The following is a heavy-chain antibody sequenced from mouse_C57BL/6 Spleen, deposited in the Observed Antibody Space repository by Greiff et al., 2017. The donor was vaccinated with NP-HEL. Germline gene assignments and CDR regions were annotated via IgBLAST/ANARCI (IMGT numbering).Heavy chain of an antibody. CDR1: GYTFTDYE. CDR3: TRWRTY. CDR2: IDPETGGT. V-gene: IGHV1-15*01. Sequence: VQGVESGAELVRPGASVTLSCKASGYTFTDYEMHWVKQTPVHGLEWIGAIDPETGGTAYNQKFKGKAILTADKSSSTAYMELRSLTSEDSAVYYCTRWRTYWGQGTLVTVSA. J-gene: IGHJ3*01.